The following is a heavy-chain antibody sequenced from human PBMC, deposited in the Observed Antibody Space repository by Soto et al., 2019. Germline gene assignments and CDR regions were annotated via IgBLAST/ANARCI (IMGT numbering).Heavy chain of an antibody. J-gene: IGHJ4*02. D-gene: IGHD3-22*01. Sequence: QVQLVQSGAEVKKPGASVKVSCKASGYIFTNHYIHWVRQAPGQGLEWMGIINPSGGSTNYLQTFQGRITMTRDTSTSTVYMELSSLRSEDTAVYFCARADYYDSSGFYYDCWGQGSLGTVSA. CDR3: ARADYYDSSGFYYDC. V-gene: IGHV1-46*01. CDR2: INPSGGST. CDR1: GYIFTNHY.